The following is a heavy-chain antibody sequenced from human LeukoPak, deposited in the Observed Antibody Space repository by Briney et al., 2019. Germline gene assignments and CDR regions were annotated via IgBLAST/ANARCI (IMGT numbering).Heavy chain of an antibody. V-gene: IGHV4-59*08. J-gene: IGHJ4*02. CDR3: AGGPVPYYDYVWGSYRYFDY. CDR1: GGSISSYY. CDR2: IYYSGST. Sequence: SETLSLTCTVSGGSISSYYWSWIRQPPGKGLERIGCIYYSGSTNYNPSLKSRVTISVDTSKNQFSLKLSSVTAADTAVYYCAGGPVPYYDYVWGSYRYFDYWGQGTLVTVSS. D-gene: IGHD3-16*02.